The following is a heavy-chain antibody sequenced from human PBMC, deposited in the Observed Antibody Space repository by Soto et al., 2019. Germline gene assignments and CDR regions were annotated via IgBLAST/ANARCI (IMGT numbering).Heavy chain of an antibody. V-gene: IGHV1-8*01. CDR3: ARVSGPGYITIFGVDFDY. D-gene: IGHD3-3*01. Sequence: QVQLVQSGAEVKKPGASVKVSCTASGYTFTSYDINWVRQAPGQGLEWVGWMKPNSGNTEYAQKFQGRVTMTRNTSISTAYMELSSLRSEDTAVYYCARVSGPGYITIFGVDFDYWGQGTLVTVSS. CDR2: MKPNSGNT. CDR1: GYTFTSYD. J-gene: IGHJ4*02.